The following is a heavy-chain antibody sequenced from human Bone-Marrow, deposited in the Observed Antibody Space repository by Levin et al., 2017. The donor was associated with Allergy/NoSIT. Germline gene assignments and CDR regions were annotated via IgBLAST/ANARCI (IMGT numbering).Heavy chain of an antibody. CDR3: AASYYVDTSGFDY. V-gene: IGHV3-23*01. D-gene: IGHD3-22*01. Sequence: GGSLRLSCATSGFTFRSYSMSWVRQAPGKGLEWVAGIASYGGERYYADSVKGRFTISRDVSESTLFLQMASLTAEDTALYYCAASYYVDTSGFDYWGQGTQVKVSS. CDR1: GFTFRSYS. CDR2: IASYGGER. J-gene: IGHJ4*02.